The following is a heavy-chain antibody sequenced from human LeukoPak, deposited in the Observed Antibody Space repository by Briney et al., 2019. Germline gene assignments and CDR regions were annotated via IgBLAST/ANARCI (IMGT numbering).Heavy chain of an antibody. Sequence: PSETLSLTCTVSGGSISSYYWSWIRQPPGKGLEWIGYMHFSGSTNYNPSLKSRVTISVDTSKNQFSLKLSSVTAADTAVYYCARVGYFGSGNYYNDRGAFDYWGQGTLVTVSS. CDR1: GGSISSYY. CDR2: MHFSGST. V-gene: IGHV4-59*01. J-gene: IGHJ4*02. D-gene: IGHD3-10*01. CDR3: ARVGYFGSGNYYNDRGAFDY.